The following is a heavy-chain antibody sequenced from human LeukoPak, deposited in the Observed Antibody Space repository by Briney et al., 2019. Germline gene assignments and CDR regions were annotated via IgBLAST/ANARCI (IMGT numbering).Heavy chain of an antibody. CDR3: AREYYDFWSGHNDY. V-gene: IGHV1-18*01. Sequence: ASVKVSCKASGYTFTSYGISWVRQAPGQGLEWMGWISAYNGNTNYAQKLQGRVTMTTDTSTSTAYMELRSLRSDDTAVYYCAREYYDFWSGHNDYWGQGTLATVSS. CDR2: ISAYNGNT. CDR1: GYTFTSYG. D-gene: IGHD3-3*01. J-gene: IGHJ4*02.